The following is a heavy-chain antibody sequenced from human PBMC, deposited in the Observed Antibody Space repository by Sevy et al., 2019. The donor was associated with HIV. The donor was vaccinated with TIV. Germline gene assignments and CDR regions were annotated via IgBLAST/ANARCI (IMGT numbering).Heavy chain of an antibody. CDR3: ARGGETPRGFDP. CDR1: GGSIISVNW. D-gene: IGHD3-16*01. CDR2: IYHSGST. Sequence: SETLSLTCAVSGGSIISVNWWHWVRQSPGKGLEWIGEIYHSGSTNYNPSLKSRVTISVDNSKNQLSLNLYSLTAADTAVYYCARGGETPRGFDPWGQGSLVTVSS. J-gene: IGHJ5*02. V-gene: IGHV4-4*02.